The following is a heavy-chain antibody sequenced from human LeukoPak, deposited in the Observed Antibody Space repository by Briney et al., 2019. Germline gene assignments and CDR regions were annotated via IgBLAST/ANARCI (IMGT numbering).Heavy chain of an antibody. J-gene: IGHJ5*02. V-gene: IGHV4-30-4*01. Sequence: SETLSLTCTVSGGSISSADYSWSWIRQPPGKGLEWIGYIYYSGTTSYNPSLKSRVTISVDTSKKKFSLKVSSVTVADTAVYYCARIGYGDYPYCFDPWGKGTLVTVSS. D-gene: IGHD4-17*01. CDR3: ARIGYGDYPYCFDP. CDR2: IYYSGTT. CDR1: GGSISSADYS.